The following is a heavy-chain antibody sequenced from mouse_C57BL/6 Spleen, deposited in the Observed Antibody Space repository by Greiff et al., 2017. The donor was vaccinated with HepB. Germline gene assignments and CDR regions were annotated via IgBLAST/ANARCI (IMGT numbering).Heavy chain of an antibody. D-gene: IGHD3-2*02. V-gene: IGHV5-4*01. Sequence: DVHLVESGGGLVKPGGSLKLSCAASGFTFSSYAMSWVRQTPEKRLEWVATISDGGSYTYYPDNVKGRFTISRDNAKNNLYLQMSHLKSEDTAMYYCARDRTAQALYYYAMDYWGQGTSVTVSS. J-gene: IGHJ4*01. CDR1: GFTFSSYA. CDR3: ARDRTAQALYYYAMDY. CDR2: ISDGGSYT.